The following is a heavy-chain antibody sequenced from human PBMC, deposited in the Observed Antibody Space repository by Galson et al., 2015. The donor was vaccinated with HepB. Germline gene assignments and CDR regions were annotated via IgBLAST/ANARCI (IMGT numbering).Heavy chain of an antibody. CDR3: ARPDYDSSGTLGWFDP. CDR1: GYSFTSYW. CDR2: IYPGDSDT. J-gene: IGHJ5*02. D-gene: IGHD3-22*01. V-gene: IGHV5-51*01. Sequence: QSGAEVKKPGESLKISCKGSGYSFTSYWIGWVRQMPGKGLEWMGIIYPGDSDTRYSPSFQGQVTISADKSISTAYLQWSSLKASDTAMYYCARPDYDSSGTLGWFDPWGQGTLVTVSS.